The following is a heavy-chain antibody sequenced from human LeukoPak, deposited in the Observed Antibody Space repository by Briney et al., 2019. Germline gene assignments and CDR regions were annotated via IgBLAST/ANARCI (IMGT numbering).Heavy chain of an antibody. V-gene: IGHV4-59*01. D-gene: IGHD4-17*01. CDR3: ARARVITHDFDY. J-gene: IGHJ4*02. CDR2: IYYSGST. Sequence: SETLSLTCTVSGGSISSYYWSWIRQPPGKGLEWIGYIYYSGSTNYNPSLKSRVTISVDTSKNQFSLKLSTVTAADTAVYYCARARVITHDFDYWGQGTLVTVSS. CDR1: GGSISSYY.